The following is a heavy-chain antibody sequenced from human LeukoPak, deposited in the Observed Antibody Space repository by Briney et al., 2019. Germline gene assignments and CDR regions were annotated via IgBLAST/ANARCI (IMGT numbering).Heavy chain of an antibody. CDR2: ISYDGSNK. J-gene: IGHJ4*02. Sequence: PGGSLRLSCAASGFTFSSYGTHWVRQAPGKGLEWVAGISYDGSNKYYADSVKGRFTISRDNSKNTLYLQMNSLRAEDTAVYYCAKDQGYNWNDGYFDYWGQGTLVTVSS. CDR1: GFTFSSYG. V-gene: IGHV3-30*18. D-gene: IGHD1-20*01. CDR3: AKDQGYNWNDGYFDY.